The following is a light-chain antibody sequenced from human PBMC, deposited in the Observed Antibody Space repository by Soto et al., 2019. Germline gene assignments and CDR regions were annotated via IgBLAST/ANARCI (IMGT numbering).Light chain of an antibody. J-gene: IGKJ1*01. CDR1: QSVSSN. CDR2: GAS. Sequence: ILMTQSPATLSVSPGERATLSCRASQSVSSNLAWYQQKPGQAPRLLIYGASTRATGIPARFSGSGSGTEFTLTISSLQSEDFAVYYCQQYNNWWTLGQGTKVEVK. CDR3: QQYNNWWT. V-gene: IGKV3-15*01.